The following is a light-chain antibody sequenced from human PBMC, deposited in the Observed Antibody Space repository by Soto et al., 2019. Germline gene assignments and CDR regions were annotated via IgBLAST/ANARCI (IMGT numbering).Light chain of an antibody. CDR3: QQYGSSGT. CDR1: QSVSSNY. V-gene: IGKV3-20*01. J-gene: IGKJ1*01. CDR2: GAS. Sequence: IVLTQSPGTLSLSPGERVTLSCRASQSVSSNYLAWYKQKPGQAPRLLIYGASNRATGIPDRFSGSGSGTDFTLTISRLEPEDFAVDYCQQYGSSGTFGQGTKVDIK.